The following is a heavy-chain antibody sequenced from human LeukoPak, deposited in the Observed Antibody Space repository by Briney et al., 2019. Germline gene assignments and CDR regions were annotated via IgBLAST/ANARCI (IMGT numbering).Heavy chain of an antibody. CDR1: GFTFSSYV. D-gene: IGHD6-19*01. V-gene: IGHV3-30*04. J-gene: IGHJ3*02. Sequence: GGSLRLSCAAPGFTFSSYVMHWVRQALRKGLEWGSVISYVGGDKYYADSVKGRFTISRDNSKNTLYLQMNSLRAEDTAVYYCARDLEGRGGWYGVFEIWGQGTMVTVSS. CDR2: ISYVGGDK. CDR3: ARDLEGRGGWYGVFEI.